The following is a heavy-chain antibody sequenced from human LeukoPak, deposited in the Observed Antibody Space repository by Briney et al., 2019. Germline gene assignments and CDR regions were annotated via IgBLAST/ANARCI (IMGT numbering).Heavy chain of an antibody. V-gene: IGHV4-4*07. CDR2: IHTSGST. Sequence: KPSETLSLTCTVSGGSISRYYWSWLRQPAGKGLEWLGRIHTSGSTNYNPSLKSRVTMSVDTSKNQFSLKLSSVTAADTAVYYCAGGRGVTTVANGFSRYYYGMDVWGQGTTVTVSS. D-gene: IGHD4-11*01. J-gene: IGHJ6*02. CDR3: AGGRGVTTVANGFSRYYYGMDV. CDR1: GGSISRYY.